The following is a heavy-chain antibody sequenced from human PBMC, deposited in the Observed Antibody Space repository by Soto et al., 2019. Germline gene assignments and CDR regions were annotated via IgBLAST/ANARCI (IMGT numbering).Heavy chain of an antibody. CDR1: GFTFRGYW. CDR2: ITTDGGST. CDR3: ARDRDIVAASPLAY. Sequence: GGSLRLSCAASGFTFRGYWMNWVRQAPGKGLVWVSHITTDGGSTNYADSVKGRFTISRDNAKDTLYLYMSSLRVDDTAVYYCARDRDIVAASPLAYWDQGTLVTVSS. V-gene: IGHV3-74*01. J-gene: IGHJ4*02. D-gene: IGHD5-12*01.